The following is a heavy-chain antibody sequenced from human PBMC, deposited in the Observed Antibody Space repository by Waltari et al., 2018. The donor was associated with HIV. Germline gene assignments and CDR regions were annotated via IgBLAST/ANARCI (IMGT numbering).Heavy chain of an antibody. V-gene: IGHV3-74*01. CDR1: GFTFSRYW. CDR3: ARVQGYSYAVNWFDP. Sequence: EVQLVESGGGLVQPGGSLRLSCAASGFTFSRYWMHWVRQAPGKGLVWVSRINSDGSSTSYADSVKGRFTISRDNAKNTLYLQMNSLRAEDTAVYYCARVQGYSYAVNWFDPWGQGTLVTVSS. J-gene: IGHJ5*02. CDR2: INSDGSST. D-gene: IGHD5-18*01.